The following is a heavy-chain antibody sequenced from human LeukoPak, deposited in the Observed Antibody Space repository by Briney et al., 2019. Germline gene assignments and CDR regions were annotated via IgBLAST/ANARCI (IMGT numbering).Heavy chain of an antibody. Sequence: PGGSLRLSCTTSGFTFGTHTMHWFRQAPGKGLQWIGFIRSSGTTQYAASVKGRFTISRDDSKSIAYLQMNSLRAEDTAVYYCARVGGGSSWYLAVYAFDIWGQGTMVTVSS. V-gene: IGHV3-49*03. CDR2: IRSSGTT. D-gene: IGHD6-13*01. J-gene: IGHJ3*02. CDR3: ARVGGGSSWYLAVYAFDI. CDR1: GFTFGTHT.